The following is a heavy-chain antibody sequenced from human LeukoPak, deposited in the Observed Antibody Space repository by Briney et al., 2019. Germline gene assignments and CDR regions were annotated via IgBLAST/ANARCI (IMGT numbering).Heavy chain of an antibody. CDR3: ARRWYYYDSSGYYYYYYGMDV. Sequence: ASVTVSCKASGYTFTSYGICWVRQAPGQGLEWMGWISAYNGNTNYAQKLQGRVTMTTDTSTSTAYMELRSLRSDDTAVYYCARRWYYYDSSGYYYYYYGMDVWGQGTTVTVSS. J-gene: IGHJ6*02. D-gene: IGHD3-22*01. CDR2: ISAYNGNT. CDR1: GYTFTSYG. V-gene: IGHV1-18*01.